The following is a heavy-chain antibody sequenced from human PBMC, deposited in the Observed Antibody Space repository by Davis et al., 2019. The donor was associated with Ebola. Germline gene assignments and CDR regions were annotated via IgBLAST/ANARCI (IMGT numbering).Heavy chain of an antibody. D-gene: IGHD3-10*02. J-gene: IGHJ6*04. CDR2: ISYDGSNK. Sequence: GGSLRLSCAASGFTFNSFGMHWVRQAPGKGLEWVAVISYDGSNKYYADSVKGRFTISRDNSKNTLYLQMNSLKTEDTAVYYCTTDVRGYYYYGMDVWGKGTTVTVSS. CDR1: GFTFNSFG. V-gene: IGHV3-33*05. CDR3: TTDVRGYYYYGMDV.